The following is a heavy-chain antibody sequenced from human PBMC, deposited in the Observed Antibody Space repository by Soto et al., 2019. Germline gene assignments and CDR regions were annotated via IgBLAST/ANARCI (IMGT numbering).Heavy chain of an antibody. J-gene: IGHJ6*02. D-gene: IGHD3-22*01. Sequence: PSEPLSLTCTVSGGSISSSSYYWGWIRQPPGKGLEWIGSIYYSGSTYYNPSLKSRVTISVDTSKNQFSLKLSSVTAADTAVYYCASLHYYDSSGYYLVYYYYGMDVWGQGTTVTVSS. V-gene: IGHV4-39*01. CDR3: ASLHYYDSSGYYLVYYYYGMDV. CDR2: IYYSGST. CDR1: GGSISSSSYY.